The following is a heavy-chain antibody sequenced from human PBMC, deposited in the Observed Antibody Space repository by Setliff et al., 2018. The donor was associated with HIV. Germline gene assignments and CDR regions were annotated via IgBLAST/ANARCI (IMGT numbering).Heavy chain of an antibody. CDR2: VNPDGSEA. Sequence: GGSLRLSCAASGFTFSKYWMSWVRQAPGKGLEWVASVNPDGSEASSVGSMKGRFTVSRDNAKNSLYLQMNSLRTEDTALYYCVKGDCTSSSCELESWGQGTLVTVSS. V-gene: IGHV3-7*03. D-gene: IGHD2-2*01. CDR3: VKGDCTSSSCELES. J-gene: IGHJ4*02. CDR1: GFTFSKYW.